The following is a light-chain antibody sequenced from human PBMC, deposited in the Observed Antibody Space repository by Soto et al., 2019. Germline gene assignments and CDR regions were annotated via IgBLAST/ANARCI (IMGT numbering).Light chain of an antibody. CDR3: QVWDSSSDHVV. CDR1: NSGSKS. V-gene: IGLV3-21*04. CDR2: YDS. J-gene: IGLJ2*01. Sequence: SSELTQPPSVSVDPGKTARITCGGNNSGSKSVHWYQQNPCQAPVLVIYYDSDRPSGIPERFSGSNSGNTATLTISRVEAGDEADYYCQVWDSSSDHVVFGGGTKVTVL.